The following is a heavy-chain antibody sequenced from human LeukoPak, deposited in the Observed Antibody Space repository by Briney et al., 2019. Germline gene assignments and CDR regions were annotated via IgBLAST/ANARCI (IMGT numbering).Heavy chain of an antibody. CDR1: GFTFSSYA. CDR2: ISGSGGST. D-gene: IGHD6-13*01. CDR3: AKDPARIRAAGTVYFDY. J-gene: IGHJ4*02. V-gene: IGHV3-23*01. Sequence: PGGSLRLSCAASGFTFSSYAMSWVRQAPGKGLEWVSAISGSGGSTYYADSVKGRFTISRDNSKNTLYLQMNSLRAEDTAVYYCAKDPARIRAAGTVYFDYWGQGTLVTVSS.